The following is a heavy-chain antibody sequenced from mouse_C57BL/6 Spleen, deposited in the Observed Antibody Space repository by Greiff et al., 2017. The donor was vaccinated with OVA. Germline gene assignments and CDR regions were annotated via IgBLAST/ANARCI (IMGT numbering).Heavy chain of an antibody. CDR2: IYPGDGDT. Sequence: VQLMESGPELVKPGASVKISCKASGYAFSSSWMNWVKQRPGKGLEWIGRIYPGDGDTNYNGKFKGKATLTADKSSSTAYMQLSSLTSEDSAVYVCARWSTTVVYFDYWGQGTTLTVSS. V-gene: IGHV1-82*01. CDR3: ARWSTTVVYFDY. CDR1: GYAFSSSW. D-gene: IGHD1-1*01. J-gene: IGHJ2*01.